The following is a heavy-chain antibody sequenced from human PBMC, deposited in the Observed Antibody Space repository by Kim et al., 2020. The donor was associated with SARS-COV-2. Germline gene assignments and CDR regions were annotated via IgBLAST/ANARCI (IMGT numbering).Heavy chain of an antibody. V-gene: IGHV3-23*01. CDR1: GFTFSSYA. D-gene: IGHD3-22*01. CDR3: AKNYNYYDSSGYYIHPNQYYFDY. CDR2: ISGSGGST. J-gene: IGHJ4*02. Sequence: GGSLRLSCAASGFTFSSYAMSWVRQAPGKGLEWVSAISGSGGSTYYADSVKGRFTISRDNSKNTLYLQMNSLRAEDTAVYYCAKNYNYYDSSGYYIHPNQYYFDYWGQGTLVTVSS.